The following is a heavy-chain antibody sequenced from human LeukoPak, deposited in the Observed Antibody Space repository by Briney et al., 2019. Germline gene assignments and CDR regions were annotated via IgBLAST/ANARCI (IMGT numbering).Heavy chain of an antibody. V-gene: IGHV4-34*01. Sequence: PSETLSLTCAVSGGSLSGFYWTWIRQSPEKGLEWIGEINHSGSYTNNPSLKSRVTISVATPRNQVFLELTSVTAADTAVYYCARGGYDGDYKGGFYYLDFWGQGTLVTVSS. CDR3: ARGGYDGDYKGGFYYLDF. J-gene: IGHJ4*02. CDR1: GGSLSGFY. D-gene: IGHD4-17*01. CDR2: INHSGSY.